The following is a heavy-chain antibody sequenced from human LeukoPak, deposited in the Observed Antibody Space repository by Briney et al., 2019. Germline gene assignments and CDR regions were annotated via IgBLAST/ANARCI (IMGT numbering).Heavy chain of an antibody. V-gene: IGHV5-51*01. D-gene: IGHD3-10*01. CDR1: GYSFTSHW. CDR2: IYPGDSDT. Sequence: GESLKISCKGSGYSFTSHWIVWVRQMPGKGLEWMGIIYPGDSDTTYSPSFQGQVTISADKSISTAYLQWNSLKASDTAMYFCARRRSSTLIDYWGQGTLVTVSS. CDR3: ARRRSSTLIDY. J-gene: IGHJ4*02.